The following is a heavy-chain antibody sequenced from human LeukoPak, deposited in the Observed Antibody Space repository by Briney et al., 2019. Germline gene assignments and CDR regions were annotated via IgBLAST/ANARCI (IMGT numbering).Heavy chain of an antibody. CDR3: VRERPAGGGSYYWFDP. D-gene: IGHD1-26*01. CDR2: ILDSGTT. CDR1: SGSMSGYH. Sequence: SETLSLTCTVSSGSMSGYHWSWIRQPAGKGLEWIGRILDSGTTNYNPSLKSRLTISVDRSKTQSSLNLNSVTAADPAVYYCVRERPAGGGSYYWFDPWGQGTLVTVSS. J-gene: IGHJ5*02. V-gene: IGHV4-4*07.